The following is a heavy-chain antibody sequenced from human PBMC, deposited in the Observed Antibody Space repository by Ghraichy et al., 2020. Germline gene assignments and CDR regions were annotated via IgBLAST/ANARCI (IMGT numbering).Heavy chain of an antibody. V-gene: IGHV3-21*01. J-gene: IGHJ6*02. CDR2: ISSTSSYI. D-gene: IGHD3-3*01. CDR3: ARDTPPGDLWIGYYYYYYGMDV. CDR1: GFTFSSYS. Sequence: LSLTCAVSGFTFSSYSMNWVRQAPGKGLEWVSSISSTSSYIYYVDSVKGRFTISRDNAKNSLYLQRNSLRAEDTAVYYCARDTPPGDLWIGYYYYYYGMDVWGQGTTVTVAS.